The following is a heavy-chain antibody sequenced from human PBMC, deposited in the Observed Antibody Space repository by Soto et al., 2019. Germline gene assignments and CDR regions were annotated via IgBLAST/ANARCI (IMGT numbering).Heavy chain of an antibody. CDR2: VDYSGTA. CDR3: ARITGRHLDY. V-gene: IGHV4-39*01. Sequence: SETLSLTCTVSSGSISVTNVFWCWVRQPPGKGLEWSGNVDYSGTAYFSPSLATRVTFHVDTSKNQFSLTLYSVTAADTAVYYCARITGRHLDYWGQGILVTVSS. D-gene: IGHD1-20*01. J-gene: IGHJ4*02. CDR1: SGSISVTNVF.